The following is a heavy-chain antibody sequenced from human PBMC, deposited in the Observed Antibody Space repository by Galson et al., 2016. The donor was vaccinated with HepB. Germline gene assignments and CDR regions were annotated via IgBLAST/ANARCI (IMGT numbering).Heavy chain of an antibody. Sequence: SVKVPCKASGYSFSGYYIHWVRQAPGQGLEWVGRINPNTGDTNYAQQFQGRVTLTRDRSISTAFMELSRLRSDDTAVYYCTRGFDYFDYWGQGTLVTVSS. CDR1: GYSFSGYY. J-gene: IGHJ4*02. CDR3: TRGFDYFDY. D-gene: IGHD3-3*01. V-gene: IGHV1-2*06. CDR2: INPNTGDT.